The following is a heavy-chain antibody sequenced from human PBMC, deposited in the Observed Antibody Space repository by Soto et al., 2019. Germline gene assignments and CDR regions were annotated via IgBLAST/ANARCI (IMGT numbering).Heavy chain of an antibody. J-gene: IGHJ4*02. V-gene: IGHV1-69*13. D-gene: IGHD3-22*01. CDR2: IIPIFGTA. CDR3: ARTVGGSGYEFEY. CDR1: GGTFSSYA. Sequence: ASVKVSCKASGGTFSSYAISWVRQAPGQGLEWMGGIIPIFGTANYAQKFQGRVTITADESTSTAYMELSSLRSEDTAVYYCARTVGGSGYEFEYWGQGCLVTVSS.